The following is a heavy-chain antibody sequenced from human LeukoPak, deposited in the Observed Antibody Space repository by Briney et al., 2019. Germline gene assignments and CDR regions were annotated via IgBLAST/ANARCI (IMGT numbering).Heavy chain of an antibody. J-gene: IGHJ4*02. CDR3: ARALYYFETSGYTFDY. V-gene: IGHV4-38-2*02. CDR1: GDSISSDYY. CDR2: AYHRGGP. D-gene: IGHD3-22*01. Sequence: PSETLSLTRTVSGDSISSDYYWAWIRQPPGKGLEWIGSAYHRGGPHYNPSLRSRVTILVDTSENQLSLELSSVPAADTAVYYCARALYYFETSGYTFDYWGQGSLVTVSS.